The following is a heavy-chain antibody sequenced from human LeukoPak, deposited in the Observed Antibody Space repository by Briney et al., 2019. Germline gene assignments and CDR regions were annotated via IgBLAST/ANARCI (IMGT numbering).Heavy chain of an antibody. J-gene: IGHJ4*02. D-gene: IGHD6-6*01. V-gene: IGHV1-24*01. Sequence: ASVEASCKVSGYTLTELSMHWVRQAAGNGREWMGGFDPEDGETIYAQKFAGRLTTTEDPSTDTTYMELGRVISKHTAVYYCATYSSWLANWGQGTLVTVSS. CDR3: ATYSSWLAN. CDR2: FDPEDGET. CDR1: GYTLTELS.